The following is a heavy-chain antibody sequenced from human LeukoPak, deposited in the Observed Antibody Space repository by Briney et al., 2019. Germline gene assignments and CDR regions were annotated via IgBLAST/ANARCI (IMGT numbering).Heavy chain of an antibody. J-gene: IGHJ5*02. D-gene: IGHD6-13*01. CDR3: ARGSPQGGPAGNWFDP. CDR2: MNPNSGNT. V-gene: IGHV1-8*01. Sequence: GASVKVSCKASGYTFTSYDINWVRQATGQGLEWMGWMNPNSGNTGYAQKFQGRVTMTRDTSTSTVYMELSSLRSEDTAVYYCARGSPQGGPAGNWFDPWGQGTLVTVSS. CDR1: GYTFTSYD.